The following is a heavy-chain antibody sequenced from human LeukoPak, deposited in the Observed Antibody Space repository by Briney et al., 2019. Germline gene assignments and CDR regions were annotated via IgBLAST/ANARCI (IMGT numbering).Heavy chain of an antibody. Sequence: GGSLTLSCAASGFTVSSNYMSWVRQAPGKGLEWVSVIYSGGLTYYADSVKGRFIISRDTSKNTLYLQMNSLRAEDTAVYYCATNPPMVRGVIGYWGQGTLVTVSS. CDR1: GFTVSSNY. CDR2: IYSGGLT. V-gene: IGHV3-66*01. D-gene: IGHD3-10*01. J-gene: IGHJ4*02. CDR3: ATNPPMVRGVIGY.